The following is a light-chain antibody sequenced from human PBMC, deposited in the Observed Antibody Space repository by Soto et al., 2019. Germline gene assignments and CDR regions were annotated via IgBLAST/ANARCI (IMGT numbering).Light chain of an antibody. CDR3: SSSTTSGTLV. CDR1: SSDVGGYNY. J-gene: IGLJ1*01. Sequence: QSALTQPASVSGSPGQSITISCTGTSSDVGGYNYVSWYQQHPGKAPKLMIYEVSNRPSGVSSRFSGSKSGSTASLTISELQAEDEGDYYCSSSTTSGTLVFGTGTKLTVL. CDR2: EVS. V-gene: IGLV2-14*01.